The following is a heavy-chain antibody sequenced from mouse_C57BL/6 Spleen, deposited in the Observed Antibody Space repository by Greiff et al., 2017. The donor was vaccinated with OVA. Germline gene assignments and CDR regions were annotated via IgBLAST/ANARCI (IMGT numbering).Heavy chain of an antibody. D-gene: IGHD2-4*01. J-gene: IGHJ4*01. V-gene: IGHV1-64*01. CDR2: IHPNSGST. CDR3: AREGNYDYDVNAIDY. Sequence: QVQLQQSGAELVKPGASVKLSCKASGYTFTSYWMHWVKQRPGQGLEWIGMIHPNSGSTNYNETFKTKATLTVDKSSSTTYMQLSSLTSEDSAVYYCAREGNYDYDVNAIDYWGQGTSVTVSS. CDR1: GYTFTSYW.